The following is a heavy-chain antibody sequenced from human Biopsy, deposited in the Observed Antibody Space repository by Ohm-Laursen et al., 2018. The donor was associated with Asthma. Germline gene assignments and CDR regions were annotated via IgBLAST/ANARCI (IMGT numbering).Heavy chain of an antibody. V-gene: IGHV1-2*06. CDR1: GYSFTSDY. Sequence: ASVKVSCKASGYSFTSDYIHWVRQAPGQGLEWMGRINPNSGGTNYAQKFQGRVTMTRDTSISTAYMELSRLRSDDTAVYYCAREGITGTTAWFDPWGQGTLVTVSS. J-gene: IGHJ5*02. D-gene: IGHD1-7*01. CDR2: INPNSGGT. CDR3: AREGITGTTAWFDP.